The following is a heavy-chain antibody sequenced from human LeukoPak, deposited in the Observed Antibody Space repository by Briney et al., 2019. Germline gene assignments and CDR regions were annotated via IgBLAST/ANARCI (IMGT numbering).Heavy chain of an antibody. CDR3: ARGDDFSGDH. CDR2: IHREGNEI. V-gene: IGHV3-7*04. J-gene: IGHJ4*02. CDR1: GFTFTNFW. Sequence: GGSLRLSCAVSGFTFTNFWMSWVRQAPGRGLEWVANIHREGNEIYHVEPVKGRFTISRDNTKNLLFLQMNGLRGEDTAVYYCARGDDFSGDHWGQGTLVTVSS. D-gene: IGHD1-1*01.